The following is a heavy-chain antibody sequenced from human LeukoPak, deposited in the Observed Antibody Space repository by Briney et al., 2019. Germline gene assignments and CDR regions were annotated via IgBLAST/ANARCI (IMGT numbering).Heavy chain of an antibody. J-gene: IGHJ6*03. CDR2: ISSSGSTI. D-gene: IGHD6-13*01. Sequence: PGGSLRLSCAASGFTFSDYYMSWIRQAPGKGLEWVSYISSSGSTIYYAHSVKGRFTISRDNAKNSLYLQMNSLRAEDTAVYYCATLWGQQLVPKPYYYYMDVWGKGTTVTVSS. CDR1: GFTFSDYY. V-gene: IGHV3-11*01. CDR3: ATLWGQQLVPKPYYYYMDV.